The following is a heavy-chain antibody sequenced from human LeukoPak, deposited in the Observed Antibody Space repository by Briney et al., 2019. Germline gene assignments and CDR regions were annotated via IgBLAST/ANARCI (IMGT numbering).Heavy chain of an antibody. CDR3: AKSQTTRGDYFDY. CDR2: IHGSASYN. J-gene: IGHJ4*02. CDR1: GFIFSNYY. V-gene: IGHV3-21*04. D-gene: IGHD1-1*01. Sequence: GGSLRLSCAASGFIFSNYYLNWVRQAPGKGLEWVSCIHGSASYNYYADSVKGRFTISRDNSKNTLYLQMNSLRAEDTAVYYCAKSQTTRGDYFDYWGQGTLVTVSS.